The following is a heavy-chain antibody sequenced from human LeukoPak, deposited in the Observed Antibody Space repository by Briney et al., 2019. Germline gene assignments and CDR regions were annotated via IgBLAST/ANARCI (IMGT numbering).Heavy chain of an antibody. CDR3: ARDLDIVVVAAALRHYGLDV. CDR2: ISAFNANT. D-gene: IGHD2-15*01. Sequence: SVKVSCKASGYTFTSYGISWVRQAPGQGLEWMGWISAFNANTNYAQKFQGRVTMTTDTSTSTVYMDLRNLRSDDTAVYYCARDLDIVVVAAALRHYGLDVWGQGTTVTVSS. J-gene: IGHJ6*02. V-gene: IGHV1-18*01. CDR1: GYTFTSYG.